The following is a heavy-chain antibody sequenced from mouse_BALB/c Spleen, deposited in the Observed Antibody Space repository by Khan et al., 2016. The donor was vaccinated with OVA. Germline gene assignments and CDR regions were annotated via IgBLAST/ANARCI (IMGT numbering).Heavy chain of an antibody. J-gene: IGHJ3*01. Sequence: QVQLQQSGAELARPGASVKMSCKASGYTFTTYTIHWVKQRPGQGLEWIGYIIPSNDYNNYNQKFKDRATLTADKSSSTAYMQLSSLTSEDSAVYYCAREGAYYRSDGWFAYWGQGTLVTVSA. CDR1: GYTFTTYT. CDR3: AREGAYYRSDGWFAY. V-gene: IGHV1-4*01. CDR2: IIPSNDYN. D-gene: IGHD2-14*01.